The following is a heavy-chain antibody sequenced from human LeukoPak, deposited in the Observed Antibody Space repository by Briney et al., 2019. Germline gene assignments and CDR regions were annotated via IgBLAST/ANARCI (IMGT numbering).Heavy chain of an antibody. CDR2: MNPNSGNT. Sequence: ASVKVSCKASGFTFTGYYLHWVRQAPGQGLEWMGWMNPNSGNTGYAQKFQGRVTMTRDTSISTAYMELSRLRSDDTAVYYCARSRVVGSGSFGGVYWGQGTLVTVSS. J-gene: IGHJ4*02. CDR1: GFTFTGYY. CDR3: ARSRVVGSGSFGGVY. V-gene: IGHV1-2*02. D-gene: IGHD3-10*01.